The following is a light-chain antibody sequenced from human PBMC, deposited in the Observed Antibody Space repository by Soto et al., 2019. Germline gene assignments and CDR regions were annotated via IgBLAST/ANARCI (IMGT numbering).Light chain of an antibody. V-gene: IGLV2-14*01. CDR3: TSYASSSTHVV. J-gene: IGLJ2*01. Sequence: QSALTQPASVSGSPGQSITLSCTGTSSDIGGYDFVSWYQRYPGKAPKLIIYDVNNRPSGVSNRFSGSKSGNTASLTISGLQAEDEAYYYCTSYASSSTHVVFGGGTSSPS. CDR2: DVN. CDR1: SSDIGGYDF.